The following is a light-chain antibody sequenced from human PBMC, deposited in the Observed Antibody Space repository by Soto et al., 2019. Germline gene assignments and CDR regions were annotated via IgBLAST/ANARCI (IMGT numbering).Light chain of an antibody. CDR1: SSDIGAYDY. Sequence: QSVLTEPASVSASPGQSITISCAGTSSDIGAYDYVSWYQQHPGEAPKLMIYEVSHRPSGISHRFSASKSGNTASLTISGLQAEDEADYYCSSYTTRGTLNYVFGSGTKVTVL. J-gene: IGLJ1*01. CDR3: SSYTTRGTLNYV. V-gene: IGLV2-14*01. CDR2: EVS.